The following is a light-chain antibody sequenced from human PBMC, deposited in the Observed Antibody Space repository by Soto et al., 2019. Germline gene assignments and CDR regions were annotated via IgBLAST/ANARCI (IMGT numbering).Light chain of an antibody. CDR1: SGDVDAFDY. CDR2: EVS. Sequence: QSALTQPASVSGSPGQSITISCTGTSGDVDAFDYVSWYQQHPGKAPKLMIFEVSDRPPGVSDRFSASKSGSTAPLTISGCQAEEGADIFCTSFTSGRTKVFGTGTKLTVL. V-gene: IGLV2-14*01. CDR3: TSFTSGRTKV. J-gene: IGLJ1*01.